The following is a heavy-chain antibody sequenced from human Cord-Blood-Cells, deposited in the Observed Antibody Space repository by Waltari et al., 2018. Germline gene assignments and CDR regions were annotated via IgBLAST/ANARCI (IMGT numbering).Heavy chain of an antibody. V-gene: IGHV4-39*01. Sequence: QLQLQESGPGLVKPSETLSLTCTVSGGPISSSSYYWGWIRQPPGKGLEWIGSIYYSGSTYYNPSLKSRVTISVDTSKNQFSLKLSSVTAADTAVYYCARGTRFLEWLFWFDPWGQGTLVTVSS. D-gene: IGHD3-3*01. CDR1: GGPISSSSYY. J-gene: IGHJ5*02. CDR3: ARGTRFLEWLFWFDP. CDR2: IYYSGST.